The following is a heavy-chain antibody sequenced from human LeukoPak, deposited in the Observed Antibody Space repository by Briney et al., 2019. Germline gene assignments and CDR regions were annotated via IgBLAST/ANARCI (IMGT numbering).Heavy chain of an antibody. D-gene: IGHD3-10*01. CDR3: ARAVYYSNYLGY. CDR1: GFTFSNYD. J-gene: IGHJ4*01. Sequence: PGGSLRLSCSASGFTFSNYDMNWVRQAPGKGLVWVSRINSDGSSTNYADSVKGRFTISRDNAKNTLYLQMNSLRAEDTAMYYCARAVYYSNYLGYWGQGTLVTVSS. CDR2: INSDGSST. V-gene: IGHV3-74*01.